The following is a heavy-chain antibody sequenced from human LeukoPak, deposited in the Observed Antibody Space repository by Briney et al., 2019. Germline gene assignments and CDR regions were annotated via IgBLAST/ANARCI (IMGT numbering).Heavy chain of an antibody. V-gene: IGHV3-7*03. CDR1: GFTFSDHW. CDR3: ARRRDSGSLQHFDY. Sequence: GGSLRLSCAASGFTFSDHWMSWVRQAPGKGLEWVANINEDGSDKYYVDSVKGRFTISRDNVKNSLYLQMNSLRAEDTAVYYCARRRDSGSLQHFDYWGQGTLVTVSS. J-gene: IGHJ4*02. D-gene: IGHD1-26*01. CDR2: INEDGSDK.